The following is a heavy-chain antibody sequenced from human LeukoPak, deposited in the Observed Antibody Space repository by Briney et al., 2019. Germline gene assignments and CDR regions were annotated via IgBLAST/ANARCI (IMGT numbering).Heavy chain of an antibody. CDR2: INPSGGST. CDR1: GYTFTSYY. J-gene: IGHJ5*02. D-gene: IGHD5-12*01. CDR3: AREAPDRGYSELHLLGWFDP. V-gene: IGHV1-46*01. Sequence: RASVKVSCKASGYTFTSYYMHWVRQAPGQGLEWMGIINPSGGSTSYAQKFQGRVTITADESTSTAYMELSSLRSEDTAVYYCAREAPDRGYSELHLLGWFDPWGQGTLVTVSS.